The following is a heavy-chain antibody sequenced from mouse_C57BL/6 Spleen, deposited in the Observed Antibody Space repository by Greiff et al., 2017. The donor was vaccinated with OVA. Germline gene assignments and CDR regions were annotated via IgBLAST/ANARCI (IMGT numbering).Heavy chain of an antibody. CDR3: ARGIYDGYYFDY. J-gene: IGHJ2*01. D-gene: IGHD2-3*01. Sequence: VQLQQPGAELVRPGSSVKLSCKASGYTFTSYWMHWVKQRPIQGLEWIGNIDPSDSETHYNQKFKDKATLTVDKSSSTAYMQLSSLTTEDSAVYYFARGIYDGYYFDYWGQGTTLTVSS. CDR2: IDPSDSET. CDR1: GYTFTSYW. V-gene: IGHV1-52*01.